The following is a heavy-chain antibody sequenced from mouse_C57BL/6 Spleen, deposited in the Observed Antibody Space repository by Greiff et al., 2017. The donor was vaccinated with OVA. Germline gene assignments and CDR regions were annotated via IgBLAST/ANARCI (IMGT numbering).Heavy chain of an antibody. V-gene: IGHV1-64*01. CDR3: ARSNWDEGYFDY. D-gene: IGHD4-1*01. CDR2: IHPNSGST. Sequence: QVQLKQPGAELVKPGASVKLSCKASGYTFTSYWMHWVKQRPGQGLEWIGMIHPNSGSTNYNEKFKSKATLTVDKSSSTAYMQLSSLTSEDSAVYYCARSNWDEGYFDYWGQGTTLTVSS. CDR1: GYTFTSYW. J-gene: IGHJ2*01.